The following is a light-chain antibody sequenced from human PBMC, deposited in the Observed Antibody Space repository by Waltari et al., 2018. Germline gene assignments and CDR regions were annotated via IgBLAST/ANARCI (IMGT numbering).Light chain of an antibody. CDR2: EVS. J-gene: IGLJ2*01. CDR1: SSDVGGYNY. Sequence: QSALTQPPSASGSPGQSVTISCTGTSSDVGGYNYVSWYQQHQGTAPKLMIYEVSKRPAGVPDRFSGSKSGNTASLTVSGRQAEDEADYYCNSYAGSNFVVFGGGTKLTVL. V-gene: IGLV2-8*01. CDR3: NSYAGSNFVV.